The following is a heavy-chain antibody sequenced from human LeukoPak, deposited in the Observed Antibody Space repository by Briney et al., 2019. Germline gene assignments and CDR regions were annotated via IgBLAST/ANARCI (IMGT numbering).Heavy chain of an antibody. V-gene: IGHV4-59*01. CDR2: ISERGST. D-gene: IGHD2/OR15-2a*01. J-gene: IGHJ6*02. CDR1: GGSLRSYY. CDR3: ARGGIVPPVPGYYYGMDV. Sequence: PSETLSLTCTVSGGSLRSYYWSWIRLSPGKGLEWIGYISERGSTHYNPSLKSQVTISVEKSKNQVSLQLISVNAADTAVYFCARGGIVPPVPGYYYGMDVWGRGTTVTVSS.